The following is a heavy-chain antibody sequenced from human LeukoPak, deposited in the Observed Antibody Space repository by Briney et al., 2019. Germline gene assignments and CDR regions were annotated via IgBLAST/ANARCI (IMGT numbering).Heavy chain of an antibody. CDR1: GYTFTAYH. CDR3: ARSRDYGEDFDY. V-gene: IGHV1-2*06. Sequence: GASVKVSCKASGYTFTAYHMHWVRQAPGQGLEWMGRINPNSGDTNYAQKFQGRVTMTRDTSISTAYMELRSLRSDDTAVYYCARSRDYGEDFDYWGQGTLVTVSS. CDR2: INPNSGDT. J-gene: IGHJ4*02. D-gene: IGHD4-17*01.